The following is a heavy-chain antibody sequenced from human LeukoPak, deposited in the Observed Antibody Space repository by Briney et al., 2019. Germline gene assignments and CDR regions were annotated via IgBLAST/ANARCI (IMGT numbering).Heavy chain of an antibody. CDR3: AREYYDFWSGYLGGNYYYYYMDV. CDR2: IYYSGST. D-gene: IGHD3-3*01. J-gene: IGHJ6*03. V-gene: IGHV4-59*11. CDR1: GGSISSHY. Sequence: SETLSLTCTVSGGSISSHYWSWIRQPPGKGLEWIGYIYYSGSTNYNPSLKSRVTISVDTSKTQFSLKLSSVTAADTAVYYCAREYYDFWSGYLGGNYYYYYMDVWGKGTTVTVSS.